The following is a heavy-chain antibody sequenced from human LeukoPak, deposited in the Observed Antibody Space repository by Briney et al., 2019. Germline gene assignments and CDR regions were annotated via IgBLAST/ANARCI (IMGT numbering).Heavy chain of an antibody. J-gene: IGHJ4*02. CDR2: INSSTTYT. V-gene: IGHV3-11*05. D-gene: IGHD3-16*01. CDR3: ARGGKSRPFDY. Sequence: GGSLRLSCAASGFTFSDYYMSWIRQAPGKGLEWVSYINSSTTYTNYAESVKGRFTISRDNAKNSLFLQMNSLRAEDTAVYYCARGGKSRPFDYWGQGTLVTVSS. CDR1: GFTFSDYY.